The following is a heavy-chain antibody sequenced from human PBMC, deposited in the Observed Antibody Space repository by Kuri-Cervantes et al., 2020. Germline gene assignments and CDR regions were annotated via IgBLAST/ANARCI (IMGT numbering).Heavy chain of an antibody. CDR2: IYYSGST. J-gene: IGHJ4*02. CDR1: GYSISSGYY. V-gene: IGHV4-38-2*02. Sequence: SETLSLTCTVSGYSISSGYYWGWIRQPPGKGLEWIGSIYYSGSTYYNPSLKSRVTISVDTSKNQFSLKLSSVTAADTAVYYCARAPRGYSSSWFDYWGQGTLVTVSS. D-gene: IGHD6-13*01. CDR3: ARAPRGYSSSWFDY.